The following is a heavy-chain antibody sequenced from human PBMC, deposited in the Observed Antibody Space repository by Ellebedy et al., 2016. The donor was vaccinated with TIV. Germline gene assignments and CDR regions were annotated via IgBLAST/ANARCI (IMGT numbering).Heavy chain of an antibody. Sequence: GSLRLSCTVSGGSIDTHYWAWIRQPPGEGLEWIGYISSTGFTISNPSLKSRVIISLDMSNSQFSLKLHSVTAADTAVYLCSRLYDLWNDYPAFDIWGPGTMVTVSS. CDR1: GGSIDTHY. CDR3: SRLYDLWNDYPAFDI. J-gene: IGHJ3*02. D-gene: IGHD3-3*01. CDR2: ISSTGFT. V-gene: IGHV4-59*08.